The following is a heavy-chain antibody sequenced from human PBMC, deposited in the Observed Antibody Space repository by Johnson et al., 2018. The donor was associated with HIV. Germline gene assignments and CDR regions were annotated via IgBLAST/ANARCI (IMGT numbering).Heavy chain of an antibody. CDR2: INWNGGST. Sequence: VQLVESGGGLVQPGRSLRLSCAASGFTFDDYGMSWVRQAPGKGLEWVSGINWNGGSTGYADSVKGRFTISRDNSKNTLYLQMNSLRAEDTAVYYCAKEKGAAAGSPAFDIWGQGTMVTVSS. CDR3: AKEKGAAAGSPAFDI. J-gene: IGHJ3*02. D-gene: IGHD6-13*01. CDR1: GFTFDDYG. V-gene: IGHV3-20*04.